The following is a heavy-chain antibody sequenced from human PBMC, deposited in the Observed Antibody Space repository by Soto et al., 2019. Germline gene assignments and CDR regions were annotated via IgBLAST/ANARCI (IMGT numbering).Heavy chain of an antibody. J-gene: IGHJ6*02. D-gene: IGHD2-2*01. CDR1: GGTFSSHA. V-gene: IGHV1-69*01. Sequence: QVQLVQSGAEVKKPGSSVKVSCKASGGTFSSHAISWVRQAPGQGLEWMGGIIPIFGTAKYAQKFQGKVTIKADESTSKAYVELNSLRSEGAAVYYCGSCSRNSCGNSEGCYYCGLDVWGQGTTVSVSS. CDR3: GSCSRNSCGNSEGCYYCGLDV. CDR2: IIPIFGTA.